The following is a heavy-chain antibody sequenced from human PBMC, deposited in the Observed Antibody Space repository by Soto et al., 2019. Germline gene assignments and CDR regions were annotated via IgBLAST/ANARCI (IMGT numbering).Heavy chain of an antibody. D-gene: IGHD3-22*01. J-gene: IGHJ4*03. V-gene: IGHV1-18*04. CDR3: ARSCSSGSCHSGN. Sequence: SVKVACKASGYTFTIYGINWGRQAPGQGLEWMGWISPFTGDTHYTQSLQGRITITTDTSTSTACMELRSFRSADTAVYYYARSCSSGSCHSGNWGQVTMGTVSS. CDR1: GYTFTIYG. CDR2: ISPFTGDT.